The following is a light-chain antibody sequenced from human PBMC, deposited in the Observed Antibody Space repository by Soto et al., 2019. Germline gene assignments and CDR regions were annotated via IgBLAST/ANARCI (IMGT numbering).Light chain of an antibody. CDR2: GDR. V-gene: IGLV1-40*01. CDR1: SSNIGAGYE. CDR3: QSYDSSLSGMV. Sequence: QSVLTQPPSVSGAPGQRVTISCTGSSSNIGAGYEVHWYQQLPGTAPKLLIYGDRYRPSGVPDRFSGSKSGTSVSLAITGLHAEDEADYHCQSYDSSLSGMVFGGGTKLTVL. J-gene: IGLJ3*02.